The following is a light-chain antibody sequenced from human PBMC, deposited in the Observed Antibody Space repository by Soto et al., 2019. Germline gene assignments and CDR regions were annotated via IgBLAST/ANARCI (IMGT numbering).Light chain of an antibody. J-gene: IGLJ2*01. V-gene: IGLV1-44*01. Sequence: QSVLTQPPSASRTPGQRVTISCSGSSSNIQNNIVNWYQQLPGTAPKLLIYNTNQRPSRVPDRFSGSKSGTSASLAISGLQYEDEADYFCAAWDDSLNGVVFGGGTKLTVL. CDR2: NTN. CDR1: SSNIQNNI. CDR3: AAWDDSLNGVV.